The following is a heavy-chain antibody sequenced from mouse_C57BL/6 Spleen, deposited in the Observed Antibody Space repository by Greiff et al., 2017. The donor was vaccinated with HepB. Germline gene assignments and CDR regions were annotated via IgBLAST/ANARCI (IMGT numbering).Heavy chain of an antibody. Sequence: EVQVVESGGGLVKPGGSLKLSCAASGFTFSDYGMHWVRQAPEKGLEWVAYISSGSSTIYYADTVKCRFTISRDNAKNTLFLQRTSLRSEDTAMYYCARRSYYSNSWYFDVWGTGTTVTVSS. CDR2: ISSGSSTI. D-gene: IGHD2-5*01. J-gene: IGHJ1*03. V-gene: IGHV5-17*01. CDR3: ARRSYYSNSWYFDV. CDR1: GFTFSDYG.